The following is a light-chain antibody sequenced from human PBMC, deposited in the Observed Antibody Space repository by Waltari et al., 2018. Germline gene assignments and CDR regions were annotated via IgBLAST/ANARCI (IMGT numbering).Light chain of an antibody. V-gene: IGLV1-40*02. J-gene: IGLJ1*01. CDR1: NSNIGAFQ. Sequence: QSALTQPPSVSGAPGQRVTISCIGANSNIGAFQLHWYQKSPGAAPKLLMYGSSNRPAGVPDRFSGSKSDTSASLVITGLQVEDEGDFYCQSYDNILQVCVFGTGTKVIV. CDR3: QSYDNILQVCV. CDR2: GSS.